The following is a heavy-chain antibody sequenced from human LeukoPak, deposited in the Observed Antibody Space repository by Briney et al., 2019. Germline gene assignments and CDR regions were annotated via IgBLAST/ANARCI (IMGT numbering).Heavy chain of an antibody. CDR2: ISSSSSTI. V-gene: IGHV3-48*01. Sequence: GGSLRLSCAASGFTVSSNYMSWVRQAPGKGLEWVSYISSSSSTIYYADSVKGRFTISRDNAKNSLYLQMNSLRAEDTAVYYCARDLGPGVVYWGQGTLVTVSS. CDR3: ARDLGPGVVY. J-gene: IGHJ4*02. CDR1: GFTVSSNY. D-gene: IGHD2-21*01.